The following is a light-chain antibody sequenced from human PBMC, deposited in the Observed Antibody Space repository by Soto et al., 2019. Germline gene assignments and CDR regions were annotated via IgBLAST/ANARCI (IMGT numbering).Light chain of an antibody. CDR2: DVS. CDR1: SSDVGGYNY. V-gene: IGLV2-11*01. Sequence: QSALTQPRSVSGSPGQSVTISCTGTSSDVGGYNYVSWYQQHPGKAPKLMIYDVSKRPSGVPDRFFGSKSGNTASLTISWLQAEDEADYYCCSYAGDYTWVFGGGTKVTVL. J-gene: IGLJ3*02. CDR3: CSYAGDYTWV.